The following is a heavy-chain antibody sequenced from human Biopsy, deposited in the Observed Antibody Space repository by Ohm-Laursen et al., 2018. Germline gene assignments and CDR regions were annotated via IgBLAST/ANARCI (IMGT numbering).Heavy chain of an antibody. Sequence: SLRLSCSASGFSFTNYGMHWVRQGPGKGLEWVALLSYDGSIKYYADSVKGRFASSRDNSKNTLYLQMNNLRAEDTAVFYCAKDLRNNNWGVENWGQGTLVTVSS. CDR1: GFSFTNYG. CDR2: LSYDGSIK. V-gene: IGHV3-30*18. D-gene: IGHD7-27*01. J-gene: IGHJ4*02. CDR3: AKDLRNNNWGVEN.